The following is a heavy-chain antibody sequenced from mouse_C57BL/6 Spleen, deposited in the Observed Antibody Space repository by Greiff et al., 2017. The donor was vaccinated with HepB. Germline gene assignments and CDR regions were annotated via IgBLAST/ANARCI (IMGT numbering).Heavy chain of an antibody. D-gene: IGHD1-1*01. CDR2: INPNNGGT. V-gene: IGHV1-26*01. J-gene: IGHJ2*01. Sequence: VQLQQSGPELVKPGASVKISCKASGYTFTDYYMNWVKQSHGKSLEWIGDINPNNGGTSYNQKFKGKATLTVDKSSSTAYMELRSLTSEDSAVYYCASGITTVVATDYWGQGTTLTVSS. CDR1: GYTFTDYY. CDR3: ASGITTVVATDY.